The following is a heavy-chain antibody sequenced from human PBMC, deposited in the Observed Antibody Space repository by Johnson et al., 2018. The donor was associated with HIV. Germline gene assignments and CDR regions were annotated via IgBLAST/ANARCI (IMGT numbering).Heavy chain of an antibody. D-gene: IGHD6-13*01. CDR1: GFTFNNAW. V-gene: IGHV3-15*01. CDR2: IKSQTDGGTT. CDR3: ARARAGDAFDI. J-gene: IGHJ3*02. Sequence: VQLVESGGGLVQPGGSLRLSCAASGFTFNNAWMSWVRQTPGKGLEWVGRIKSQTDGGTTDYAAPVKGRFTISRDDSKNTLYLQMNSLRAEDTAVYYCARARAGDAFDIWGQGTMVTVSS.